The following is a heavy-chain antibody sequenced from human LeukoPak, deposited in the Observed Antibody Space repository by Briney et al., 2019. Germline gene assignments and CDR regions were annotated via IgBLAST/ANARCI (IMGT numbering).Heavy chain of an antibody. V-gene: IGHV3-30*18. D-gene: IGHD1-26*01. Sequence: GGSLRLSCAASGFTFSSYGMFWVRQAPGKGLEWVALISYDGDTEYYADSVKGRFTISRDNSKNTLYLQMNDLRPEDTAVYYCAKTQLVGSYHPPGYCGQGTLVTVSS. CDR1: GFTFSSYG. CDR2: ISYDGDTE. J-gene: IGHJ4*02. CDR3: AKTQLVGSYHPPGY.